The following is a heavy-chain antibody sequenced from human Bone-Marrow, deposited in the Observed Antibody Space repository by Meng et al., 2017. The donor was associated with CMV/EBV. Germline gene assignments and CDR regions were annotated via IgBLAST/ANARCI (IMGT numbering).Heavy chain of an antibody. J-gene: IGHJ4*02. V-gene: IGHV3-30-3*01. D-gene: IGHD1-26*01. CDR1: GFTFSSYA. CDR2: ISYDGSNK. Sequence: GGSLRLSCAASGFTFSSYAMHWVRQAPGKGLEWVAVISYDGSNKYYADSVKGRFTISRDNSKNTLYLQMNSLRAEDTAVYYCARLFVSGSYSLDKVDYWGQGTLVPVSS. CDR3: ARLFVSGSYSLDKVDY.